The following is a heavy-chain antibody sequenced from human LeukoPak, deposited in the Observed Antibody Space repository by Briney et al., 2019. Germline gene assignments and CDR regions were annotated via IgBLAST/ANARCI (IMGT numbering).Heavy chain of an antibody. CDR3: ARGTAEGYTYGRYYFDY. V-gene: IGHV1-46*01. CDR1: GGTFSSYA. Sequence: ASVKVSCKASGGTFSSYAISWVRQAPGQGLEWMGIINPSGGSTSYAQKFQGRVTMTRDTSTSTVYMELSSLRSEDTAVYYCARGTAEGYTYGRYYFDYWGQGTLVTVSS. D-gene: IGHD5-18*01. J-gene: IGHJ4*02. CDR2: INPSGGST.